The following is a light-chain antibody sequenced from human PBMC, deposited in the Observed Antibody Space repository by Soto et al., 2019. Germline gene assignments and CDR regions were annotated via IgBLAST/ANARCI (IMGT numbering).Light chain of an antibody. CDR3: QQYYSTPWT. CDR2: DAS. CDR1: QSVSNNY. J-gene: IGKJ1*01. Sequence: EIVLTQSPGILSLSTGERATLSCRASQSVSNNYLAWYQQKPGQAPRRLIYDASNRATGIPARFSGSGSGTDFTLTISSLQAEDVAVYYCQQYYSTPWTFGQGTKVDI. V-gene: IGKV3-20*01.